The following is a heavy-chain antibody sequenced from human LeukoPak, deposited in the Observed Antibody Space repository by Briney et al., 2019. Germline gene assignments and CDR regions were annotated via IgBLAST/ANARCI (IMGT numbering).Heavy chain of an antibody. Sequence: SQTLSLTCTVSGDSTSSGDYYWSWIRQPPGKGLEWIGYIYYSGSTYYNPSLKSRVSISVDTSKNQFSLKLSSVTAADTAVYYCVRERVVGATTPFDHWGQGTLVTVSS. CDR1: GDSTSSGDYY. D-gene: IGHD1-26*01. CDR3: VRERVVGATTPFDH. J-gene: IGHJ4*02. CDR2: IYYSGST. V-gene: IGHV4-30-4*08.